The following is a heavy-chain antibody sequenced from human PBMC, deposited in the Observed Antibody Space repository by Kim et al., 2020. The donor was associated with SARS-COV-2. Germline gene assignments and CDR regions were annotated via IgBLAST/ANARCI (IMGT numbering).Heavy chain of an antibody. J-gene: IGHJ4*02. CDR3: AKGIYSGYDSALDY. Sequence: GGSLRLSCAVSGFSFANHAMNWVRQAPGKGLEWVSAISISGAGTYYADSVKGRFTISRDNSKNTLYLQMNSLTAEDTAIYYCAKGIYSGYDSALDYWGQG. CDR1: GFSFANHA. D-gene: IGHD5-12*01. V-gene: IGHV3-23*01. CDR2: ISISGAGT.